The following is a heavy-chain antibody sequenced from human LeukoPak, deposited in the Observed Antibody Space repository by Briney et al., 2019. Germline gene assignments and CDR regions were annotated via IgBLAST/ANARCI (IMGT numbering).Heavy chain of an antibody. CDR3: ARDVDDILTGYYRGYYFDY. V-gene: IGHV3-7*01. J-gene: IGHJ4*02. CDR1: GFTFSSYR. Sequence: PGGSLRLSCAASGFTFSSYRMSWVRQAPGKGLEWVANIKQDGSEKYYVDSVKGRFTISRDNAKNSLYLQMNSLRAEDTAVYYCARDVDDILTGYYRGYYFDYWGQGTLVTVSS. D-gene: IGHD3-9*01. CDR2: IKQDGSEK.